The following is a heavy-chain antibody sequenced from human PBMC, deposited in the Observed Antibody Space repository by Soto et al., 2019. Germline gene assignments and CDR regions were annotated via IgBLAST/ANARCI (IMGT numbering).Heavy chain of an antibody. Sequence: QVQLVESGGGVVQPGRSLRLSCEASGITFSRDGMHWVRQAPGKGLEWVAVISYDGINKYYPDFVKGRFTISRDNSKNTLYLQMNNLRPEDTAVYFCAKSFGSGTFYPYFYYGMDVWGQGTTVTVSS. CDR2: ISYDGINK. CDR3: AKSFGSGTFYPYFYYGMDV. CDR1: GITFSRDG. V-gene: IGHV3-30*18. J-gene: IGHJ6*02. D-gene: IGHD3-10*01.